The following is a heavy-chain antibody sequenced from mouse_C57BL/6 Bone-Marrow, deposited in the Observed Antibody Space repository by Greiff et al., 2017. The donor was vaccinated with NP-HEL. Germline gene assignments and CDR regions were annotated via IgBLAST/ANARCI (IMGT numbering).Heavy chain of an antibody. V-gene: IGHV1-64*01. CDR3: ARGYYGCYWYFDV. D-gene: IGHD1-1*01. CDR1: GYTFTSYW. CDR2: IHPNSGST. Sequence: QVQLQQPGAELVKPGASVKLSCKASGYTFTSYWMHWVKQRPGQGLEWIGMIHPNSGSTNYNEKFKSKATLTVDKSSSTAYMQLSSLTSEDSAVYYCARGYYGCYWYFDVWGTGTTVTVSS. J-gene: IGHJ1*03.